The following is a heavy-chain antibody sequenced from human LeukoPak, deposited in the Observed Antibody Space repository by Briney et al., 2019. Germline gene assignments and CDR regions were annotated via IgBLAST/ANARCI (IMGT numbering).Heavy chain of an antibody. CDR3: ARERSYEGWFDP. CDR2: INTYNGNT. CDR1: GYTFTSYG. D-gene: IGHD3-16*01. Sequence: GASVKVSCKASGYTFTSYGISWVRQAPGQGLEWMGWINTYNGNTKYAQKVQGRVTMTRDTSISTAYMELSRLRSDDTAVYYCARERSYEGWFDPWGQGTLVTVSS. J-gene: IGHJ5*02. V-gene: IGHV1-18*01.